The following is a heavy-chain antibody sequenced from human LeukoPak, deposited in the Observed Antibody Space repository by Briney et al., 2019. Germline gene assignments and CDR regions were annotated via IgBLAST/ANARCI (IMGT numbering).Heavy chain of an antibody. CDR3: ARDRYSSSWSGPLDY. J-gene: IGHJ4*02. CDR1: GFTFSSYA. D-gene: IGHD6-13*01. Sequence: PGGSLRLSCAASGFTFSSYAMHWVRQAPGKGLEWVAVISYDGSNKYYADSVKGRFTISRDNSKNTLYLQMNSLRAADTAVYYCARDRYSSSWSGPLDYWGQGTLVTVSS. V-gene: IGHV3-30-3*01. CDR2: ISYDGSNK.